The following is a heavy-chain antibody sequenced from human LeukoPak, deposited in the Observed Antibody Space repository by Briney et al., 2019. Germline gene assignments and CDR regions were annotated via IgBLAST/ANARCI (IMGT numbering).Heavy chain of an antibody. CDR1: GAPLNNYY. D-gene: IGHD4-17*01. Sequence: PSETLSLTCTFSGAPLNNYYWNWVRQPPGKELEWIGNVDYSGSTRYNPSLKSRATMSLDSSKNQFSLRLTSVTAADMAVYYCAMQVGIYGDYNNWCDPWGEGARVTVSS. V-gene: IGHV4-59*08. CDR2: VDYSGST. CDR3: AMQVGIYGDYNNWCDP. J-gene: IGHJ5*02.